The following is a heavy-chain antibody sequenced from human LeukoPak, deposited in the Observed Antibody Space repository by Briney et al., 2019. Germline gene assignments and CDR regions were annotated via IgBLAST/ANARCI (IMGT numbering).Heavy chain of an antibody. CDR1: GFTFSSYG. Sequence: GRSLRLSCAASGFTFSSYGMHWVRQAPGKGLEWVAVIWYDGSNKYYADSVKVRFTISRDNSKNTLYLQMDSLRAEDTAVYYCAKGTMDGGQYYYDSSGGQGTLVTVSS. CDR3: AKGTMDGGQYYYDSS. D-gene: IGHD3-22*01. CDR2: IWYDGSNK. V-gene: IGHV3-33*06. J-gene: IGHJ4*02.